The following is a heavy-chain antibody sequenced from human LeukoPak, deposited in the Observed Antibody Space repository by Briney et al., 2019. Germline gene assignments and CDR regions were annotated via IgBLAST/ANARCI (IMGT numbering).Heavy chain of an antibody. CDR1: GFTFRSYG. CDR3: ATSGFSGYDHPS. V-gene: IGHV3-33*01. D-gene: IGHD5-12*01. J-gene: IGHJ5*02. CDR2: IWYDGSNE. Sequence: GRSLRLSCAASGFTFRSYGMHWVRQAPGKGLEWVALIWYDGSNEHYADSVRRRFSISRDNSKNTLFLQMDGLRVEDTAVYYCATSGFSGYDHPSWGQGTLVTVSS.